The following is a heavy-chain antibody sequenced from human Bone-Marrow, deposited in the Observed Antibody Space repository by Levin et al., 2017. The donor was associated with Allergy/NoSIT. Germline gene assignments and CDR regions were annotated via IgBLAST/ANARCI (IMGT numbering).Heavy chain of an antibody. J-gene: IGHJ4*02. CDR3: AKDGGRYSSSAMGDY. V-gene: IGHV3-23*01. D-gene: IGHD6-6*01. Sequence: GGSLRLSCAASGFTFNDYAMSWVRQAPGKGLEWVSVISGSGGSTYYADSVKGRFTISRDNSKTTLYLQMNSLRAEDTALYYCAKDGGRYSSSAMGDYWGRGTLVTVSS. CDR1: GFTFNDYA. CDR2: ISGSGGST.